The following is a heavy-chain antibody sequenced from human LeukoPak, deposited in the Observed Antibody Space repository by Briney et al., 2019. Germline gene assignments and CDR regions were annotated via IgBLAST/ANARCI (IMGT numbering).Heavy chain of an antibody. V-gene: IGHV3-7*01. CDR2: IKQDGSEK. Sequence: GGSLRLSCAASGFTFSSYWMSWVRQAPGKGLERVANIKQDGSEKYYVDSVKGRFTISRDNAKNSLYLQMNSLRAEDTAVYYCARESYDFWSGNVDYWGQGTLVTVSS. J-gene: IGHJ4*02. CDR3: ARESYDFWSGNVDY. D-gene: IGHD3-3*01. CDR1: GFTFSSYW.